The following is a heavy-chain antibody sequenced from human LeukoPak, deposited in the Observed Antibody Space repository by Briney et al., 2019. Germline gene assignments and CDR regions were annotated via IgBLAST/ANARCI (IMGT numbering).Heavy chain of an antibody. CDR3: AKTTTGYSSGRYPGWPVDY. V-gene: IGHV3-23*01. Sequence: GGSLRLSCAASGFTFSSYAMSWVRQAPGKGLEWVSAISGSGGSTYYADSVKGRFTISRDNSKNTVYPQVNSLRAEDTAVYYCAKTTTGYSSGRYPGWPVDYWGQGTLVTVSS. D-gene: IGHD6-19*01. J-gene: IGHJ4*02. CDR2: ISGSGGST. CDR1: GFTFSSYA.